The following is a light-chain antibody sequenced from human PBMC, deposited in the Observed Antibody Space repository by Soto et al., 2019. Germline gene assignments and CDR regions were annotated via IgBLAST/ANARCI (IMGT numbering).Light chain of an antibody. CDR1: QSVRSY. CDR2: GAS. Sequence: EIVLTQSPATLSLSPGERAALSCRASQSVRSYLAWYQQKPGQAPRLLIYGASSRATGIPDRFSGSGSGTDFTLTISRLEPEDFAVYYCQQYGSSGTFGQGTKVDI. J-gene: IGKJ1*01. V-gene: IGKV3-20*01. CDR3: QQYGSSGT.